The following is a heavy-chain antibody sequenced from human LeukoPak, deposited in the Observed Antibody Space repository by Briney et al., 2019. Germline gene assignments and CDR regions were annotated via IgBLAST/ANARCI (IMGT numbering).Heavy chain of an antibody. Sequence: SETLSLTCAVYGGSFSGYYWSWVRQPPGKGLEWIGEINHSGSTNYNPSLKSRVTISVDTSKNQFSLKLSSVTAADTAVYYCARLGLGYCSSTSCYANRDSGMDVWGQGTTVTVSS. V-gene: IGHV4-34*01. J-gene: IGHJ6*02. CDR3: ARLGLGYCSSTSCYANRDSGMDV. CDR2: INHSGST. D-gene: IGHD2-2*01. CDR1: GGSFSGYY.